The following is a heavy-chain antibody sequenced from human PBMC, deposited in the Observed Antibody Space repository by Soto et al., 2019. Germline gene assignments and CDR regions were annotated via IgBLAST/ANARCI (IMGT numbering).Heavy chain of an antibody. J-gene: IGHJ4*02. V-gene: IGHV3-11*01. CDR3: ARDLTAFGFDY. CDR1: GFTFSDYY. D-gene: IGHD3-16*01. Sequence: GGSLRLSCAASGFTFSDYYMSWIRQAPGKGLEWVSFITSSGSTIYYADSVKGRFTISRDNAKNSLYLQMNSLRAEDTAVYYCARDLTAFGFDYWGQGTLVTVSS. CDR2: ITSSGSTI.